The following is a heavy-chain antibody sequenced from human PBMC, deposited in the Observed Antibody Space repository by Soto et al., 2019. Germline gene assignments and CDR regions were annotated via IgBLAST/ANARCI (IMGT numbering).Heavy chain of an antibody. Sequence: GGSLRLSCAASGFTFSIYEMNWVRQAPGKGLEWVSYISSSGSTIYYADSVKGRFTISRDNAKNSLYLQMNSLRAEDTAVYYCARAPYYYDSSGYYLLPYFDYWGQGTLVTVSS. CDR2: ISSSGSTI. J-gene: IGHJ4*02. V-gene: IGHV3-48*03. CDR1: GFTFSIYE. CDR3: ARAPYYYDSSGYYLLPYFDY. D-gene: IGHD3-22*01.